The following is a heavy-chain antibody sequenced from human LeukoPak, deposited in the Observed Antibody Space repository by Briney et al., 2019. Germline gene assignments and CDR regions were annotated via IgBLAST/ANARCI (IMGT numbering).Heavy chain of an antibody. V-gene: IGHV1-2*02. CDR1: GYTFTCYY. D-gene: IGHD1-26*01. CDR3: ARDVEWELNDWFDL. CDR2: INPNSGGT. Sequence: ASVKVSCKASGYTFTCYYMHWVRQAPGQGLEWMGWINPNSGGTNYAQKVQGRVTMTRDTSISTAYMELSRLRSDDTAVYYCARDVEWELNDWFDLWGQGTLVTVSS. J-gene: IGHJ5*02.